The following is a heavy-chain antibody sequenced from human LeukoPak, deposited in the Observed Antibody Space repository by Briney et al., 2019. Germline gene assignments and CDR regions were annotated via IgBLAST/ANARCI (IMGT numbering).Heavy chain of an antibody. D-gene: IGHD2-8*01. J-gene: IGHJ4*02. CDR1: GFSLTSYE. CDR2: FSSGGNTE. CDR3: ARDTVNGPFVISLDY. Sequence: PGGSLRLSCAASGFSLTSYEMNWVRQTPGRGLEWVSHFSSGGNTEYYADSVRGRSSMSRDNAKNSLYLEMNSLRAEDTAVYYCARDTVNGPFVISLDYWGQGALVTVSS. V-gene: IGHV3-48*03.